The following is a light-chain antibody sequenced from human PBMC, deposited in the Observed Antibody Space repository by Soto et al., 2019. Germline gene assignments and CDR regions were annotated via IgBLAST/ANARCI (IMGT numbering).Light chain of an antibody. Sequence: QAVVTQEPSLTVSPGGTVTLTCGSSTGAVTSGHYLYWFQQKPGQAPRTLIYDTSNKHSWTPARFSGSLLGGKAALTLSRAQPEDEAEYYCFLSYSGARRGFGTGTKVTVL. V-gene: IGLV7-46*01. CDR2: DTS. J-gene: IGLJ1*01. CDR3: FLSYSGARRG. CDR1: TGAVTSGHY.